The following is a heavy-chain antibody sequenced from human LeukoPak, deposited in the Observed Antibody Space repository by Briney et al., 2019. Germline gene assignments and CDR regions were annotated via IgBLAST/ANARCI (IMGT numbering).Heavy chain of an antibody. Sequence: GGSLRLSCSASGFTFGDDGWSWFRLAPGKGLEWISLIRKKAYGETTEYAASVRGRFIISRDDAKSIAYLHMNSLKTEDTAPYYCARGLHDYGDSNYYFDQWGQGTLVTVSS. CDR3: ARGLHDYGDSNYYFDQ. V-gene: IGHV3-49*03. J-gene: IGHJ4*02. CDR2: IRKKAYGETT. CDR1: GFTFGDDG. D-gene: IGHD4-17*01.